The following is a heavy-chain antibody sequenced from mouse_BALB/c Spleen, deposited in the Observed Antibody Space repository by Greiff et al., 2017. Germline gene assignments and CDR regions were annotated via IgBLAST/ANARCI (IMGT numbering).Heavy chain of an antibody. CDR1: GFNIKDTY. D-gene: IGHD2-1*01. Sequence: VQLKQSGAELVKPGASVKLSCTASGFNIKDTYMHWVKQRPEQGLEWIGRIDPANGNTKYDPKFQGKATITADTSSNTAYLQLSSLTSEDTAVYYCARSDGKTFYYAMDYWGQGTSVTVSS. CDR2: IDPANGNT. CDR3: ARSDGKTFYYAMDY. V-gene: IGHV14-3*02. J-gene: IGHJ4*01.